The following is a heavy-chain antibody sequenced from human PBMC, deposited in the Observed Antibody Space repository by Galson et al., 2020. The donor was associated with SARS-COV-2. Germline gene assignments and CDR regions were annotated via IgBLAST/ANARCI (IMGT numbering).Heavy chain of an antibody. Sequence: GGSLRLSCAASGFTFENHAMHWVRQAPGKGLEWVAQIFYDGSNKYYEDSVKGRFTISRDNSENRVYLQMNNLRAEDTAVYYCARDGLSSSGWAFDYWGQGTLVTVSS. CDR2: IFYDGSNK. CDR3: ARDGLSSSGWAFDY. D-gene: IGHD6-19*01. J-gene: IGHJ4*02. V-gene: IGHV3-33*01. CDR1: GFTFENHA.